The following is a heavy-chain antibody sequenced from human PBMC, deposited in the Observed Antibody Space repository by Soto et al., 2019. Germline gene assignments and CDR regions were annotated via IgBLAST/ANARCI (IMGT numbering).Heavy chain of an antibody. CDR1: GYTFTGYY. CDR2: INPNSGGT. J-gene: IGHJ5*02. V-gene: IGHV1-2*02. CDR3: ARPSKRITIFGVVNNWFDP. Sequence: GASVKVSCKASGYTFTGYYMHWVRQAPGQGLEWMGWINPNSGGTNYAQKFQGRVTMTRDTSISTAYMELSRLRSDDTAVYYCARPSKRITIFGVVNNWFDPGAREPWSPSPQ. D-gene: IGHD3-3*01.